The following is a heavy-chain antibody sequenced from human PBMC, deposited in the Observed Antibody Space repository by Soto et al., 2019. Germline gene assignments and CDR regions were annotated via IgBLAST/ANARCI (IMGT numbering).Heavy chain of an antibody. CDR1: GYTFTSYD. D-gene: IGHD3-10*01. J-gene: IGHJ6*02. Sequence: GASVKVSCKASGYTFTSYDINWVRQATGQGLEWMGWMNPNSGNTGYAQKFQGRVTMTRNTSISTAYMELSSLRSEDTAVYYCARGRPTLLWFGELLGYYYYYYGMDVRGQGTTVTVSS. CDR3: ARGRPTLLWFGELLGYYYYYYGMDV. CDR2: MNPNSGNT. V-gene: IGHV1-8*01.